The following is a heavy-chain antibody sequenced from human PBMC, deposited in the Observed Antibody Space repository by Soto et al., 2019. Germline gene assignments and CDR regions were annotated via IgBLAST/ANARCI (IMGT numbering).Heavy chain of an antibody. CDR1: GYTFTSCG. V-gene: IGHV1-18*04. D-gene: IGHD6-19*01. CDR2: ISAYNGNT. J-gene: IGHJ6*02. Sequence: ASVKVSCKASGYTFTSCGISWVRQAPGQGLEWMGWISAYNGNTNYAQKLQGRVTMTTDTSTSTAYMELRSLRSDDTAVYYCARDLLYSSGWYTIYYYYYGMDVWGQGTTVTVSS. CDR3: ARDLLYSSGWYTIYYYYYGMDV.